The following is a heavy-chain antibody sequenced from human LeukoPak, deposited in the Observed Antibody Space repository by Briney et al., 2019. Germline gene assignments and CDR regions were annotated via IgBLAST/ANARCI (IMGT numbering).Heavy chain of an antibody. J-gene: IGHJ3*02. CDR2: ISGITTNT. CDR3: AKHLLVGGTRGAYAFDI. V-gene: IGHV3-23*01. Sequence: GGSLRLSCAASGFTFSNYAMSWVRQAPGKGLEWVSLISGITTNTYYADSVKGRFTISRDNSKNTLDLQMNSLRAEDTAGYYCAKHLLVGGTRGAYAFDIWGRGTMLTVSS. D-gene: IGHD1-26*01. CDR1: GFTFSNYA.